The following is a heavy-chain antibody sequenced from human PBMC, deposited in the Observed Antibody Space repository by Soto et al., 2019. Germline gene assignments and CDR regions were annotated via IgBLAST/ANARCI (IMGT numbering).Heavy chain of an antibody. CDR2: IGESGTPT. CDR3: ARGLVVLSYYYYMDV. V-gene: IGHV3-23*01. D-gene: IGHD2-2*01. J-gene: IGHJ6*03. Sequence: GGSLRLSCAASGFTFSSYAMKWVRQAPGKGLEWVSLIGESGTPTYYADSVKGRFTISRDNSGNTLFLEMYSLRSEDTAVYYCARGLVVLSYYYYMDVWGKGTTVTVSS. CDR1: GFTFSSYA.